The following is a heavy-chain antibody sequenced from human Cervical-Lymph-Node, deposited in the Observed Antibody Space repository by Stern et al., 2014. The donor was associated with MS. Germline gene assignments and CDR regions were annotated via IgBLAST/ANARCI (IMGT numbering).Heavy chain of an antibody. CDR2: VSPSGST. V-gene: IGHV4-30-2*01. Sequence: QLQLQESGSGLVKPSQTLSLTCAVSGGSISIGDYSWSWIRQPPGKGLECIGYVSPSGSTYYSPPLKSRVTISVDKSKNHFPLNLNSATAADTAVYYCARGNSPRSEWLRSIFFDYWGRGALVTVSS. D-gene: IGHD5-12*01. CDR3: ARGNSPRSEWLRSIFFDY. J-gene: IGHJ4*02. CDR1: GGSISIGDYS.